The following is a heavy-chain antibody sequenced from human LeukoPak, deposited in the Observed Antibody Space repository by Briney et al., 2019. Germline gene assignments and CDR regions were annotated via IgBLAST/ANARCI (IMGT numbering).Heavy chain of an antibody. CDR1: GFTFSSYW. V-gene: IGHV3-74*01. D-gene: IGHD1-26*01. J-gene: IGHJ4*02. Sequence: GGSLRLSCAASGFTFSSYWMHWARQAPGKGLEWVSRINSDGSNIIYADSVKGRFTFSRDNAKNTLYLQMNSLRAEDTAVYYCAKDLELAPFDYWGQGTLVTVSS. CDR2: INSDGSNI. CDR3: AKDLELAPFDY.